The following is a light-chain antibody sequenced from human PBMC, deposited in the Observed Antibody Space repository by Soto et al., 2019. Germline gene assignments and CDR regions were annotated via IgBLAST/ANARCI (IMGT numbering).Light chain of an antibody. J-gene: IGLJ1*01. CDR1: SSDVGGYKY. CDR3: SSYSSSSTLV. V-gene: IGLV2-14*01. Sequence: QSVLTQPAPVSGSPGQSITIACTGTSSDVGGYKYVSWYQQHPGKAPKLMIYEVSNRPSGVSNRFSGSKSGNTASLTISGLQAEDEADYYCSSYSSSSTLVFGTGTKVTVL. CDR2: EVS.